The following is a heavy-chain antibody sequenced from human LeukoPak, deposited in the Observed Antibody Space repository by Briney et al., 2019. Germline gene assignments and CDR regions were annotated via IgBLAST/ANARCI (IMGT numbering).Heavy chain of an antibody. J-gene: IGHJ4*02. CDR1: GYTFTSYA. CDR3: ARSHYDILTGYYPTSPIS. D-gene: IGHD3-9*01. Sequence: ASVKVSCKASGYTFTSYAMNWVRQAPGQGLEWMGWINTNTGNPTYAQGFTGRFVFSLDTSVSTAYLQISSLKAEDTAVYYCARSHYDILTGYYPTSPISWGQGTLVTVSS. V-gene: IGHV7-4-1*02. CDR2: INTNTGNP.